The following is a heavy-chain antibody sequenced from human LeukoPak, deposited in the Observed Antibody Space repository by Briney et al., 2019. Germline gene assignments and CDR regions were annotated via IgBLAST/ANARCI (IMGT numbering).Heavy chain of an antibody. V-gene: IGHV1-46*01. CDR3: VRAHTVTAAGVDY. J-gene: IGHJ4*02. Sequence: ASVKVSCKASGYTFTSYYMHWVRQAPGQGLEWMGIINPSVGTTSYAQKFQGRVTMTRDTSTSTVYMELSSLRSEDTAVYYCVRAHTVTAAGVDYWGQGTLVTVSS. CDR2: INPSVGTT. D-gene: IGHD6-25*01. CDR1: GYTFTSYY.